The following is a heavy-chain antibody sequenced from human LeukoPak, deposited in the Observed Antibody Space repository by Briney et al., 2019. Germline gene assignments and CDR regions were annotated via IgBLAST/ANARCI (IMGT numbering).Heavy chain of an antibody. CDR1: GGSISSYY. CDR2: IYYIGST. J-gene: IGHJ4*02. V-gene: IGHV4-59*01. CDR3: ASGRTEDKTDY. Sequence: PSETLSLTSTVSGGSISSYYWSWIRKPPGKGLDWIGYIYYIGSTTYNPSLNGRVTISVDTSKNQFSLKLSSVTAADTAVYYCASGRTEDKTDYWGQGTLVTVSS. D-gene: IGHD1-26*01.